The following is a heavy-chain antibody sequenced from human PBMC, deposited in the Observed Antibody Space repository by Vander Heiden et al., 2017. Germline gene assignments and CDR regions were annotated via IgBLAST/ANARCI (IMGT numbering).Heavy chain of an antibody. CDR1: GGTFSSYA. CDR2: IIPILGTA. Sequence: QVQLVQSGAEVKKPGSSVKVSCKASGGTFSSYAISWVRQAPGQGLEWMGGIIPILGTANYAKKFQGRVTITADKSTSTAYMELSSLRSEETAVYYCASSNVLRYFEGWGQGTLVTVSS. CDR3: ASSNVLRYFEG. J-gene: IGHJ4*02. V-gene: IGHV1-69*06. D-gene: IGHD3-9*01.